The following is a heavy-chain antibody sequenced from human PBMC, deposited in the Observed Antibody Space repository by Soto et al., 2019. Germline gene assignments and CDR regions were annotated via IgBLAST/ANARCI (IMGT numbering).Heavy chain of an antibody. J-gene: IGHJ4*02. V-gene: IGHV3-11*06. CDR1: GFTFSDYY. CDR3: ARDSTHDYSNYAFDY. CDR2: ISSSSSYT. Sequence: QVQLVESGGGLVKPGGSLRLSCAASGFTFSDYYMSWIRQAPGKGLEWVSYISSSSSYTNYADSVKGRFTISRDNAKNSLYLQMNSLRAEDTAVYYCARDSTHDYSNYAFDYWGQGTLVTVSS. D-gene: IGHD4-4*01.